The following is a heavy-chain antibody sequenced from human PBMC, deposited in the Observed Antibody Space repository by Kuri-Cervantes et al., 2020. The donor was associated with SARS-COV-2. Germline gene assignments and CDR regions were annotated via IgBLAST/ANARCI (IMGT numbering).Heavy chain of an antibody. Sequence: SETLSLTCTVSGGSISSSSYYWGWIRQPPGKGLEWIGSIYYSGSTYYNPSLKSRVTISVDTSKNQLSLKPTSVTASDTAVYYCARDLAPVAGTTSDNWGQGTLVTVSS. D-gene: IGHD6-19*01. CDR1: GGSISSSSYY. CDR3: ARDLAPVAGTTSDN. V-gene: IGHV4-39*02. J-gene: IGHJ4*02. CDR2: IYYSGST.